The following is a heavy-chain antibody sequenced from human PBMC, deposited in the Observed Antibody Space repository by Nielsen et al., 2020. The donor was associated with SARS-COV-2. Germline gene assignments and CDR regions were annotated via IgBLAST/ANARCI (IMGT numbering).Heavy chain of an antibody. V-gene: IGHV3-53*01. D-gene: IGHD2-8*01. Sequence: GESLKISCAASGFTVSSNYMSWVRQAPGKGLEWVSVIYSGGSTYYADSVKGRFTISRDNSKNTLYLQMNSLRAEDTAVYYCARDKAAEGVYYYYYGMDVWGQGTTVTVSS. CDR1: GFTVSSNY. CDR3: ARDKAAEGVYYYYYGMDV. J-gene: IGHJ6*02. CDR2: IYSGGST.